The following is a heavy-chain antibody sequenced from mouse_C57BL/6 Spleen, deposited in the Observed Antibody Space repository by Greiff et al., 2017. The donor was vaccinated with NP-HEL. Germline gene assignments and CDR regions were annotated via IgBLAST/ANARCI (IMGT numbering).Heavy chain of an antibody. Sequence: DVKLQESGPGLVKPSQSLSLTCSVTGYSITSGYYWNWIRQFPGNKLEWMGYISYDGSNNYNPSLKNRISITRDTSKNQVFLKLNSVTTEDTATYYCAREDYSNYLYYAMDYWGQGTSVTVSS. CDR2: ISYDGSN. CDR3: AREDYSNYLYYAMDY. CDR1: GYSITSGYY. J-gene: IGHJ4*01. D-gene: IGHD2-5*01. V-gene: IGHV3-6*01.